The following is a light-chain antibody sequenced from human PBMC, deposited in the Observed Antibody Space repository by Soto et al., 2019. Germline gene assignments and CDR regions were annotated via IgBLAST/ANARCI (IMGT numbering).Light chain of an antibody. CDR3: QQSYSTPT. Sequence: DIQMTQSPSSLSASVGDRVTITCRASQSISSYLHWYQQKPGKAPKLLIYAASSLQSGVPSRFSGSGSGTDFTLTSSSLQPEDFATYYCQQSYSTPTFGGGTKVEIK. V-gene: IGKV1-39*01. J-gene: IGKJ4*01. CDR2: AAS. CDR1: QSISSY.